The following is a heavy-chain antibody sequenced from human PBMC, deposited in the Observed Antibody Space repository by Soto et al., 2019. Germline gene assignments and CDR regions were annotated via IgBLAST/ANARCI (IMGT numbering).Heavy chain of an antibody. Sequence: EVQLLESGGGLVQPGGSLRLSCAASGFTFSSYAMSWVRQAPGKGLEWVSAISGSGGSTYYADSVKGRFTISRDNSKNTLYLQINSLRAEDTAVYYCAKDSCSGGSCYYYWGQGTLVTVSS. V-gene: IGHV3-23*01. CDR3: AKDSCSGGSCYYY. D-gene: IGHD2-15*01. J-gene: IGHJ4*02. CDR1: GFTFSSYA. CDR2: ISGSGGST.